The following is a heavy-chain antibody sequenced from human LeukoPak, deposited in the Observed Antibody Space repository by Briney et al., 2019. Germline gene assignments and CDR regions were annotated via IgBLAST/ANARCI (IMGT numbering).Heavy chain of an antibody. D-gene: IGHD2-2*01. CDR2: ITSAGNT. Sequence: GGSLRLSCAASGFTFSSYAMNWVRQAPGKGLEWASDITSAGNTYYADSVKGRFTISRDSSKNTLYLQMNSLRSEDTAVYYCAKGGGPYHLPADYWGQGTLVTVSS. CDR1: GFTFSSYA. V-gene: IGHV3-23*01. CDR3: AKGGGPYHLPADY. J-gene: IGHJ4*02.